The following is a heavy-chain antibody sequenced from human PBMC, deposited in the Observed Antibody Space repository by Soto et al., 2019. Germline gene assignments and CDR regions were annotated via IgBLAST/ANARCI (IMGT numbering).Heavy chain of an antibody. V-gene: IGHV1-46*01. CDR1: GYTFTSYY. Sequence: ASVKVSCKASGYTFTSYYMHWVRQAPGQGLEWMGIINPSGGSTSYAQKFQGRVTMTRDTSTSTVYMELSSLRSEDTAVYYCARENEQLGGGGYYYVMDVWGQGTTVTVSS. J-gene: IGHJ6*02. D-gene: IGHD6-6*01. CDR2: INPSGGST. CDR3: ARENEQLGGGGYYYVMDV.